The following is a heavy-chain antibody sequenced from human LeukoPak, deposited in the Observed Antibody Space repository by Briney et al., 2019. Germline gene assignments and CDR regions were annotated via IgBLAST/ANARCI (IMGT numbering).Heavy chain of an antibody. Sequence: PGRSLRLSCAASGFTVGYNYMTWVRQAPGKGLEWVAAIYNSGSTYYADSVKGRFTISRDNSKNTLYLQMNSLRAEDTAVYYCARDQVASGAFDIWGQGTMVTVSS. J-gene: IGHJ3*02. CDR1: GFTVGYNY. CDR2: IYNSGST. V-gene: IGHV3-66*01. CDR3: ARDQVASGAFDI. D-gene: IGHD6-25*01.